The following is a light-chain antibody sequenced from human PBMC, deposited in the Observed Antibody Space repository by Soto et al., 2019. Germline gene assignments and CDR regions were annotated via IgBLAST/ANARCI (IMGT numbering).Light chain of an antibody. CDR3: CSKAISYTVL. V-gene: IGLV2-11*01. Sequence: QSALTQPRSVSGSPGQSVAISCTGSSSDVGSSNSVSWYQQHPGKAPKLIIYDVSKRPSRVPYRFSGSKSGNTASLTISGLLADDEAAYHCCSKAISYTVLFGGGTKLTVL. CDR1: SSDVGSSNS. J-gene: IGLJ3*02. CDR2: DVS.